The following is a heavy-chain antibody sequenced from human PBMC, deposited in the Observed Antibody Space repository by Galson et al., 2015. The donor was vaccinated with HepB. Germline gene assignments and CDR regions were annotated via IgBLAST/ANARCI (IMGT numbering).Heavy chain of an antibody. CDR3: ARDLRTGLGYSGSYYFDY. Sequence: SLRLSCAASGFTFSSYSMNWVRQAPGEGLEWVSSISESSSYVFYADSLKGRFFISRDNAKNSLYLQMNSLRAEDTAVYYCARDLRTGLGYSGSYYFDYWGQGTLVTVSS. V-gene: IGHV3-21*01. CDR1: GFTFSSYS. CDR2: ISESSSYV. J-gene: IGHJ4*02. D-gene: IGHD1-26*01.